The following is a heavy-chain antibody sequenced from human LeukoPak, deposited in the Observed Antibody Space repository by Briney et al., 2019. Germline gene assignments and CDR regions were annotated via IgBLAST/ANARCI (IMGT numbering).Heavy chain of an antibody. CDR2: IIPIFGTA. Sequence: SVKVSCKASGGTFSSYAISWVRQAPGQGLEWMGGIIPIFGTANYAQKFQGRVTITADESTSTAYMELSSLRSEDTAVYYCASSSVGGKYCSGGSCYFGFDYWGQGTPVTVSS. CDR1: GGTFSSYA. J-gene: IGHJ4*02. V-gene: IGHV1-69*13. D-gene: IGHD2-15*01. CDR3: ASSSVGGKYCSGGSCYFGFDY.